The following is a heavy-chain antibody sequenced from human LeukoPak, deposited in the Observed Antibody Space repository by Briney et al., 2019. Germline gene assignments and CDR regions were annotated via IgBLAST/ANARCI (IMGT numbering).Heavy chain of an antibody. D-gene: IGHD1-7*01. V-gene: IGHV3-15*07. J-gene: IGHJ4*01. Sequence: GGSLRPSCVASGFTFTNAWMTWVRQSPGMGLEWVGRIKSNTNGGTSDYAAPVKGRFAISRDDSKNTLYLQMNSLKPEDTAMYYCTTHSVTVSGTHFWGQGALVTVSS. CDR2: IKSNTNGGTS. CDR1: GFTFTNAW. CDR3: TTHSVTVSGTHF.